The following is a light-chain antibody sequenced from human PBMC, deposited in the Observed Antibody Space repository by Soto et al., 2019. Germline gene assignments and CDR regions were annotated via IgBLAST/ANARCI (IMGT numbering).Light chain of an antibody. Sequence: QSVLTQPPSVSAAPGQKVTISCSGSSSNIGNNYVSWYQQLPGTAPKLLIYDNNKRPSGIPDRFSGTKSGTSATLGITGLQTGDEADYYCGTCDSSRSVGGVFGTGTKLTVL. J-gene: IGLJ1*01. CDR1: SSNIGNNY. V-gene: IGLV1-51*01. CDR3: GTCDSSRSVGGV. CDR2: DNN.